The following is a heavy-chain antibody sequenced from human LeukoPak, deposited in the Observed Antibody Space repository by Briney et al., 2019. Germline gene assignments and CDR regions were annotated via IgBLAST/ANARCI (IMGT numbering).Heavy chain of an antibody. D-gene: IGHD6-19*01. J-gene: IGHJ4*02. CDR1: GFTFSSYA. CDR2: ISGSGGST. V-gene: IGHV3-23*01. CDR3: AKDGERSHSSGWDYYSDY. Sequence: QTGGSLRLSCAASGFTFSSYAMSWVRQAPGKGLEWVSAISGSGGSTYYADSVKGRFTISRDNSKNTLYLQMNSLRAEDTAVYYCAKDGERSHSSGWDYYSDYWGQGTLVTVSS.